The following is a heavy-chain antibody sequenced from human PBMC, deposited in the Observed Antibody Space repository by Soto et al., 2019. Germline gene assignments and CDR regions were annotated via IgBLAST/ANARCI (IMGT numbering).Heavy chain of an antibody. CDR3: ARGGPDYYDRSGFSPLDY. CDR2: ISYDGSSR. V-gene: IGHV3-30*03. Sequence: GGSLRLSCVASGFTFSNFGIHWVRQAPGKGLEWVAVISYDGSSRYYADSVQGRMTISRVNAKDTLYLQMHSLRLEDTAMYYCARGGPDYYDRSGFSPLDYWGQGTRVTVSS. CDR1: GFTFSNFG. J-gene: IGHJ4*02. D-gene: IGHD3-22*01.